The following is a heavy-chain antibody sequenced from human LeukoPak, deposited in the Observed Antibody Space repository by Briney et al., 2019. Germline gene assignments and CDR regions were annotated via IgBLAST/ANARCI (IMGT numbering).Heavy chain of an antibody. CDR3: TSRRWELLPPYYFDY. D-gene: IGHD1-26*01. J-gene: IGHJ4*02. V-gene: IGHV3-49*04. CDR2: IRSKAYGGTT. CDR1: GFTFGDYA. Sequence: GGSLRLSCTASGFTFGDYAMSWVRQAPGKGLEWVGFIRSKAYGGTTEYAASVKGRFTISRDDSKSIAYLQMNSLKTEDTAVYYCTSRRWELLPPYYFDYWGQGTLVTVSS.